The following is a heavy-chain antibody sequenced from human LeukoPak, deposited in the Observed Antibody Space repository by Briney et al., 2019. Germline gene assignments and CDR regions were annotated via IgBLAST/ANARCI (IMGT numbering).Heavy chain of an antibody. D-gene: IGHD3-3*01. CDR3: ARGLLRFLEWRNFDS. CDR2: VIPMFTTT. V-gene: IGHV1-69*13. J-gene: IGHJ4*02. CDR1: GGTFSGYG. Sequence: GASVKVSCKASGGTFSGYGISWVRQAPGQGLEWMGGVIPMFTTTNYAQTLQGRITITAGESTNTAYMELSSLRYEDTAVYYCARGLLRFLEWRNFDSWGQGTLVTVSS.